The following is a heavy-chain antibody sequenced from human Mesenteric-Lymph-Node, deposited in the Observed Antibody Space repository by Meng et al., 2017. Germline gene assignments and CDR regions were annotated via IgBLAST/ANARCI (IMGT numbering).Heavy chain of an antibody. Sequence: SVKVSCKASGFTFTSSAVQWVRQARGQRLEWIGWIVVGSGNTNYAQKFQERVTITRDMSTSTAYMELSRLRSDDTAVYYCARMRLRYYVYYYGMDVWGQGTTVTVSS. CDR3: ARMRLRYYVYYYGMDV. CDR1: GFTFTSSA. J-gene: IGHJ6*02. V-gene: IGHV1-58*01. CDR2: IVVGSGNT. D-gene: IGHD5-12*01.